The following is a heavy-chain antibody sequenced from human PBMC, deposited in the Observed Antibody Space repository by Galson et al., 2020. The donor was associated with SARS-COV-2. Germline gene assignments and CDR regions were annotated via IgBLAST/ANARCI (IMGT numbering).Heavy chain of an antibody. J-gene: IGHJ4*01. V-gene: IGHV3-23*01. CDR1: GSTFSSYA. D-gene: IGHD2-2*01. Sequence: GESLKISCAASGSTFSSYAMSWVRQAPGKGLEWVSAISGSGGSTYYADSVKGRFTISRDNSKNTLYLQMNSLRAEDTAVYYCAMSVGRMLCVGVDYWGRGSLVSVSS. CDR2: ISGSGGST. CDR3: AMSVGRMLCVGVDY.